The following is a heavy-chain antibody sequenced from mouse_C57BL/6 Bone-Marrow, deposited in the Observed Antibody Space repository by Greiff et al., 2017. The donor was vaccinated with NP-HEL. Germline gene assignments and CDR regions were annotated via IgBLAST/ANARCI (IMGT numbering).Heavy chain of an antibody. CDR3: ARDIGWDYFDY. CDR1: GISITTGNYR. D-gene: IGHD2-14*01. Sequence: VQLKESGPGLVKPSQTVFLTCTVTGISITTGNYRWSWIRQFPGNKLEWIGSIYYSGTITYNPSLTSRTTITRDTPKNQFFLEMNSLTAEDTATYYCARDIGWDYFDYWGQGTTLTVSS. CDR2: IYYSGTI. V-gene: IGHV3-5*01. J-gene: IGHJ2*01.